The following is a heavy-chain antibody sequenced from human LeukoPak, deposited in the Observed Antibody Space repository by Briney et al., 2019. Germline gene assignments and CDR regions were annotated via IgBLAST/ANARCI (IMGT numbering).Heavy chain of an antibody. J-gene: IGHJ5*02. Sequence: GESLKISCKGSGYGFFGYWIGWVRQTPGKGLDWMGIIYPDDSQTIYSPSFQGQVPISAAKSVNTAYLQWSSLNASDSAIYYCASFSRYSLPHNWFDPWGQGTLVTVSS. CDR1: GYGFFGYW. D-gene: IGHD3-10*01. CDR2: IYPDDSQT. V-gene: IGHV5-51*01. CDR3: ASFSRYSLPHNWFDP.